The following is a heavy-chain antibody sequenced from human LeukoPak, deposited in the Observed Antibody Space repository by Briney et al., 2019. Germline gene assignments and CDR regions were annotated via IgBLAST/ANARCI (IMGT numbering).Heavy chain of an antibody. CDR1: GYTFTSYG. D-gene: IGHD3-9*01. CDR3: ARLVLRYFDWLLYGRKDAFDI. CDR2: ISAYNGNT. Sequence: ASVKVSCKASGYTFTSYGISWVRQAPGQGLEWMGWISAYNGNTNYAQKLQGRVTMTTDTSTSTAYMELRSLRSDDTAVYYCARLVLRYFDWLLYGRKDAFDIWGQGTMVTVSS. J-gene: IGHJ3*02. V-gene: IGHV1-18*01.